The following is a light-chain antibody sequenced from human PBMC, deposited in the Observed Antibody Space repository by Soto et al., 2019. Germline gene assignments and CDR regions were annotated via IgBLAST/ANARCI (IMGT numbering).Light chain of an antibody. Sequence: EIVLTQSPGTLSLSPGERATLSCSASQSVSSSSLAWYQQKPGQAPRLLIFGISTRATGTPDRFSGSGSGTDFSLTIRGLKPEDFAVYYCQQYRMSPNTFGQGTRLEI. J-gene: IGKJ5*01. CDR1: QSVSSSS. CDR3: QQYRMSPNT. V-gene: IGKV3-20*01. CDR2: GIS.